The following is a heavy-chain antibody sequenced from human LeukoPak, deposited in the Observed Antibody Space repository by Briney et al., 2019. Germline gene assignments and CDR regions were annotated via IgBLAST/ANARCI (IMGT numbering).Heavy chain of an antibody. CDR3: ARAEYSSGWYAVGYTNY. J-gene: IGHJ4*02. CDR2: ISYDGSNK. D-gene: IGHD6-19*01. V-gene: IGHV3-30*04. Sequence: GGSLRLSCAASGFTFSSYAMHWVRQAPGKGLEWVAVISYDGSNKYYADSVKGRFTISRDNSKSTLYLQMNSLRAEDTAVYYCARAEYSSGWYAVGYTNYWGQGTLVTVSS. CDR1: GFTFSSYA.